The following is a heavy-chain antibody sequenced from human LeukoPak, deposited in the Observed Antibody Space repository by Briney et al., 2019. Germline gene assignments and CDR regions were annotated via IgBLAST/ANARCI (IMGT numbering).Heavy chain of an antibody. V-gene: IGHV3-74*01. CDR3: ARDGRAVAFDI. CDR2: INSDGSST. Sequence: GGSLRLSCAASGLIFSSYWMHWVRQAPGKGLVWVSRINSDGSSTSYADSVKGRFTISRDNAKNTLYLQMDSLRAEDTAVYYCARDGRAVAFDIWGQGTMVTVSS. D-gene: IGHD6-19*01. J-gene: IGHJ3*02. CDR1: GLIFSSYW.